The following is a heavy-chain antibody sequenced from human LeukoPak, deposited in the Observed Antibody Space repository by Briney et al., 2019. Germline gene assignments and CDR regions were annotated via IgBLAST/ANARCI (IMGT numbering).Heavy chain of an antibody. CDR2: INPNSGGT. V-gene: IGHV1-2*02. CDR3: ARDLRIAAAGNNWFDP. D-gene: IGHD6-13*01. Sequence: GASVKLSCTASGYAFTGYYMHWVRQAPGQGLGWMGWINPNSGGTNYAQKFQGRVTMTRDTSISTAYMELSRLRSDGTAVYYCARDLRIAAAGNNWFDPWGQGTLVTVSS. J-gene: IGHJ5*02. CDR1: GYAFTGYY.